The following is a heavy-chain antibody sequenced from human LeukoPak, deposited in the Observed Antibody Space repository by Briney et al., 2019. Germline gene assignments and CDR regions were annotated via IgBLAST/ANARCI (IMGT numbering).Heavy chain of an antibody. CDR2: ISYDGSNK. CDR3: AKDGDSSGWSAYYFDY. V-gene: IGHV3-30*18. D-gene: IGHD6-19*01. J-gene: IGHJ4*02. Sequence: GGSLRLSCAASGFTFSSYGMHWVRQAPGKGLEWVAVISYDGSNKYYADSVKGRFTISRDNSKNTLYLQMNSLRAEDTAVYYCAKDGDSSGWSAYYFDYWGQGTLVTVSS. CDR1: GFTFSSYG.